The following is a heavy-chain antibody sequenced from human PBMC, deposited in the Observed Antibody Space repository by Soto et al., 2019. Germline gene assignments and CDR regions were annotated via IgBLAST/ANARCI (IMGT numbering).Heavy chain of an antibody. CDR3: ASWAGYYYDSSGYYLDAFDI. CDR2: IIPIFGTA. CDR1: GGTFSSYS. V-gene: IGHV1-69*13. J-gene: IGHJ3*02. Sequence: SLKVSCKASGGTFSSYSISWVRQAPGQGLEWMGGIIPIFGTANYAQKFQGRVTITADESTSTAYMELSSLRSEDTAVYYCASWAGYYYDSSGYYLDAFDIWG. D-gene: IGHD3-22*01.